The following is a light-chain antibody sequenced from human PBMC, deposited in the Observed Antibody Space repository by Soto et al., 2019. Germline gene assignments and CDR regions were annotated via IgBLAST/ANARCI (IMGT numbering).Light chain of an antibody. CDR2: SAS. CDR3: QLSYNAWT. J-gene: IGKJ1*01. Sequence: DIQVTQSPSSLYASVGDSVTITGRTSQRIGTFLNWYQQRQGRAPHLLISSASTSQSGVPSRLNAGGSGTDFTLTITSLQPEDYATYYCQLSYNAWTFGQGTKVDIK. V-gene: IGKV1-39*01. CDR1: QRIGTF.